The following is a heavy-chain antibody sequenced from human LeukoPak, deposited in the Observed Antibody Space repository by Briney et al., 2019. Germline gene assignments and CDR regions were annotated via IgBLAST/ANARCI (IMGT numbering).Heavy chain of an antibody. D-gene: IGHD6-19*01. Sequence: GGSLRLSCAASGFTFSSFGMHWVRQAPGKGLEWVAVIWYDGSNKYYGDSVKGRFTMSRDNSKNTLYLQLNSLRAEDTAVYYCARVPWLVRGLLDAFDIWGQGTMVTVSS. CDR2: IWYDGSNK. CDR3: ARVPWLVRGLLDAFDI. CDR1: GFTFSSFG. J-gene: IGHJ3*02. V-gene: IGHV3-33*01.